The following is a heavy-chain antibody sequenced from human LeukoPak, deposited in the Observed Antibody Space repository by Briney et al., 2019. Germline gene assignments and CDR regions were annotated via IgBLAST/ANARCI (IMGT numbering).Heavy chain of an antibody. CDR1: GFTVSSNY. CDR2: IYSGGST. Sequence: PGGSLRLSCAASGFTVSSNYMSWVRQAPGKGLEWVSVIYSGGSTYYADSVKGRFTISRDNSKNTLYLQMNSLRAEDTAVYYCASDVLLKKNSDYWGQGTLGTPSP. CDR3: ASDVLLKKNSDY. V-gene: IGHV3-66*01. J-gene: IGHJ4*02. D-gene: IGHD3-10*01.